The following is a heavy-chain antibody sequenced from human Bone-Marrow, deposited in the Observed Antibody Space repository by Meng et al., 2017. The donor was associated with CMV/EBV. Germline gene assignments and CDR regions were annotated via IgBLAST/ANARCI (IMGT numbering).Heavy chain of an antibody. CDR1: GYSFTSYW. J-gene: IGHJ4*02. D-gene: IGHD4/OR15-4a*01. V-gene: IGHV1-46*01. Sequence: ASVKVSCKGSGYSFTSYWIGWVRQAPGQGLEWMGIINPSGGSTSYAQKFQGRVTMTRDTSTSTVYMELSSLRSEDTAVYYCARDAPMVVDLKFDYWGQGTLVTVSS. CDR3: ARDAPMVVDLKFDY. CDR2: INPSGGST.